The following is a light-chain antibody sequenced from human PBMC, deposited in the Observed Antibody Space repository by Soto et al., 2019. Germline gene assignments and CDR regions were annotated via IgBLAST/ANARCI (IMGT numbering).Light chain of an antibody. CDR2: GAS. CDR1: QSVSSSY. CDR3: QQYGSSPPWT. V-gene: IGKV3-20*01. J-gene: IGKJ1*01. Sequence: EIVLTQSPGTLSLSPGERATLSCRASQSVSSSYLAWYQQKPDQAPRLLIYGASSRATGIPDRFSGSGSGTDFTLTISRLEPEDFAVYYCQQYGSSPPWTFGQGIKVEIK.